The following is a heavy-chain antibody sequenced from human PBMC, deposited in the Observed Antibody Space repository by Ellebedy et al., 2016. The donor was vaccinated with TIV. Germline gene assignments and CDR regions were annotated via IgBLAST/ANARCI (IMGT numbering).Heavy chain of an antibody. CDR3: ARTLIPGGTIGY. Sequence: GESLKISCKVSGYSFTSYWIAWVRQMPGKGLEWMGSISTADSDTKYSPSFQGQVTMSADKSINTAYLQWSSLKATDTAMYYCARTLIPGGTIGYWGQGTLVTVTS. D-gene: IGHD2-2*01. CDR2: ISTADSDT. CDR1: GYSFTSYW. J-gene: IGHJ4*02. V-gene: IGHV5-51*01.